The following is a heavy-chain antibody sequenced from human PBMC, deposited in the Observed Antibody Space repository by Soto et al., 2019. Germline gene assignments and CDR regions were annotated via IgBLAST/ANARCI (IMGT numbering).Heavy chain of an antibody. V-gene: IGHV3-72*01. D-gene: IGHD6-19*01. CDR1: GLIFSDYH. Sequence: EVLLVESGGGLVQPGGSLRLSCAASGLIFSDYHMDWVRQAPGKGLEWVGRIRRKANSYTTEYAASVKGRFTISRDDSKNSLYLQMNSLKTEDTALYYWAMLGGWCGGSTDMDVWGQGTTVTVSS. CDR2: IRRKANSYTT. CDR3: AMLGGWCGGSTDMDV. J-gene: IGHJ6*02.